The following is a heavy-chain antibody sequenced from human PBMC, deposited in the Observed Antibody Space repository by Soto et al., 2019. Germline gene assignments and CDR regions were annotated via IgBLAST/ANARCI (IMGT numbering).Heavy chain of an antibody. V-gene: IGHV4-34*01. CDR1: GGSFSGYY. Sequence: SETLSLTCAVYGGSFSGYYWSWLRQPPGKGLEWIGEINHSGSTNYNLSLKSRVTISVDTSKNQFSLKLSSVTAADTAVYYCAREAIRQLWAYYYYGMDVWGQGTTVTVSS. CDR2: INHSGST. J-gene: IGHJ6*02. CDR3: AREAIRQLWAYYYYGMDV. D-gene: IGHD5-18*01.